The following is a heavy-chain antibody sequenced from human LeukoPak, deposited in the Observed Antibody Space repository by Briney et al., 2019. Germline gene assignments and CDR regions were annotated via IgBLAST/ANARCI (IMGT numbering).Heavy chain of an antibody. CDR2: MYYSGNT. V-gene: IGHV4-39*07. CDR1: GDSIRSSSHY. Sequence: SETLSLTCTVSGDSIRSSSHYWGWIRQPPGKGLEWIGSMYYSGNTYYKPSLNSRVTISVVTSNNQFSLRLTSVTAADTAVYYCARMTSGEYGYYFDYWGQGTLVTVSS. D-gene: IGHD1-26*01. CDR3: ARMTSGEYGYYFDY. J-gene: IGHJ4*02.